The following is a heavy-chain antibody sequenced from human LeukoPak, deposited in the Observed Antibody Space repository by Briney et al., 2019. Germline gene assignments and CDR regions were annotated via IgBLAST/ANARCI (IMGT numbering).Heavy chain of an antibody. V-gene: IGHV3-21*01. CDR3: ARDLVPAAIGTLGY. Sequence: GGSLRLSCAASGFTFSSYAMSWVRQAPGKGLEWVSAISSSSSYIYYADSVKGRFTISRDNAKNSLYLQMNSLRAEDTAVYYCARDLVPAAIGTLGYWGQGTLVTVSS. D-gene: IGHD2-2*02. J-gene: IGHJ4*02. CDR2: ISSSSSYI. CDR1: GFTFSSYA.